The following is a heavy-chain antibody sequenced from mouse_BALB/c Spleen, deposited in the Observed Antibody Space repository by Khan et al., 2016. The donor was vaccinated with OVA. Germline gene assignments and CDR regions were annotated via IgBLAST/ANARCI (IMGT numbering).Heavy chain of an antibody. CDR1: GHTFTKFG. V-gene: IGHV9-3-1*01. CDR3: ARPPYFSYVLDN. Sequence: QIQLVQPGPEVKKPGETVKISCKASGHTFTKFGMNWVKQAPGKGLKWMGWINTYTGEPTYADDFNGRFAFSLETSASTAYLQINNLKNEDTATYFCARPPYFSYVLDNWGQGTSVTVSS. CDR2: INTYTGEP. J-gene: IGHJ4*01. D-gene: IGHD2-10*01.